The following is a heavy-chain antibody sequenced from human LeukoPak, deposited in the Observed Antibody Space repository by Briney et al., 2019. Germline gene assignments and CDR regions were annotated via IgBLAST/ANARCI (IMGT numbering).Heavy chain of an antibody. J-gene: IGHJ4*02. V-gene: IGHV4-34*01. CDR2: INHSGST. Sequence: SETLSLTCTVSGGSISSYYWSWIRQPPGKGLEWIGEINHSGSTNYNPSLKSRVTISVDTSKNQFSLKLSSVTAADTAVYYCARGVGMSWGQGTLVTVSS. D-gene: IGHD7-27*01. CDR3: ARGVGMS. CDR1: GGSISSYY.